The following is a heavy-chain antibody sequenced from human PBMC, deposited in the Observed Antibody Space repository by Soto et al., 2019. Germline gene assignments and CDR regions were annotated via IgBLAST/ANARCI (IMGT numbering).Heavy chain of an antibody. CDR3: AIYTYGSGSYSDY. CDR1: GFTFSSYA. D-gene: IGHD3-10*01. J-gene: IGHJ4*02. Sequence: GASVRLSCAASGFTFSSYAMSWVRQAPGKGLEWVSAISGSGGSTYYADSVKGRFTISRDNSKNTLYLQMNSLRAEDTAVYYCAIYTYGSGSYSDYWGQGTLVTVSS. CDR2: ISGSGGST. V-gene: IGHV3-23*01.